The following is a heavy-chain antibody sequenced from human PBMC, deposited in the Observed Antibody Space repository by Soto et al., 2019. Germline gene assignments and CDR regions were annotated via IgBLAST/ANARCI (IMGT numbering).Heavy chain of an antibody. J-gene: IGHJ6*02. CDR2: ISSSSSTI. Sequence: PGGSLRLSCAASGFTFSSYSMNWVRQAPGKGLEWVSYISSSSSTIYYADSVKGRFTISRDNAKNSLYLQMNSLRGEDTAVYYCARDPGYSSGWYPIYGMDVWGQGTTVTVSS. CDR3: ARDPGYSSGWYPIYGMDV. V-gene: IGHV3-48*01. CDR1: GFTFSSYS. D-gene: IGHD6-19*01.